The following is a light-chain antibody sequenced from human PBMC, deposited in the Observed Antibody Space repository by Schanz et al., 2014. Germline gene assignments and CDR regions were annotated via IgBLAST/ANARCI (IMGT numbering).Light chain of an antibody. J-gene: IGKJ2*01. Sequence: IVMTQSPATLSVSPGERATLSCRASQSVGSNLAWYQQKPGQAPRLLIYGASTRATGLPARFSGTGSGTEFTLTISTLEPEDFAVYYCQQRGNWPPFTFGQGTKLEIK. CDR1: QSVGSN. CDR3: QQRGNWPPFT. CDR2: GAS. V-gene: IGKV3-15*01.